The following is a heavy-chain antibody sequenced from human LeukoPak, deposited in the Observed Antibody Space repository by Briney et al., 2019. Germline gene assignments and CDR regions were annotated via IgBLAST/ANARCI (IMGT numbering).Heavy chain of an antibody. CDR3: ARDGRSGSAWTPYYFYMDV. CDR1: GFTFGDCP. D-gene: IGHD1-26*01. V-gene: IGHV3-49*04. J-gene: IGHJ6*03. Sequence: GSLRLSCTASGFTFGDCPVSWVRQAPGKGLQWVGFIRSEVHGETTQYGASVRGRFTISRDDSKSIAYLQMNSLKTEDTAVYYCARDGRSGSAWTPYYFYMDVWGKGTTVTVSS. CDR2: IRSEVHGETT.